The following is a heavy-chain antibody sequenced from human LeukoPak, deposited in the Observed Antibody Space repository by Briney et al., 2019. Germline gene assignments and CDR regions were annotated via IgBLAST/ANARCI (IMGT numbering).Heavy chain of an antibody. D-gene: IGHD2-15*01. CDR2: ISSSSSYI. CDR1: GFTFSSYS. CDR3: ARDRISDAFDI. J-gene: IGHJ3*02. V-gene: IGHV3-21*01. Sequence: PGGPLRLSCAASGFTFSSYSMNWVRQAPGKGLEWVSSISSSSSYIYYADSVKGRFTISRDNAKNSLYLQMNSLRAEDTAVYYCARDRISDAFDIWGQGTMVTVSS.